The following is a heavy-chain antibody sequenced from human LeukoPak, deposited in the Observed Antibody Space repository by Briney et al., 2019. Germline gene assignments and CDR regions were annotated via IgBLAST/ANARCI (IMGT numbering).Heavy chain of an antibody. CDR3: ARDSESLWGTGTTPRFDP. CDR1: GGSTSSGSHY. Sequence: SQTLSLTCTVSGGSTSSGSHYWSWIRQPAGKGLEWIGRIYTSGSTNYNPSLKSRVTISVDKSKNQFSLKLSSVTAADTAVYYCARDSESLWGTGTTPRFDPWGQGTLVTVSS. J-gene: IGHJ5*02. V-gene: IGHV4-61*02. CDR2: IYTSGST. D-gene: IGHD1-7*01.